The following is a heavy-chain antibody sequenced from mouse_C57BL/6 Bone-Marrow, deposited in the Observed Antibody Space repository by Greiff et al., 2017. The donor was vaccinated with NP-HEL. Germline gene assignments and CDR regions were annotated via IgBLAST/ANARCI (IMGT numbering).Heavy chain of an antibody. CDR2: IYPGGGYT. D-gene: IGHD2-4*01. CDR3: ARRTPDYGYAMDY. J-gene: IGHJ4*01. Sequence: QVQLQQSGAELVRPGTSVKMSCKASGYTFTNYWIGWAKQRPGHGLEWIGDIYPGGGYTNYNDKFKGKATLTADKSSSTAYMQFSSLTSEDSAIYYCARRTPDYGYAMDYWGQGTSVTVSS. CDR1: GYTFTNYW. V-gene: IGHV1-63*01.